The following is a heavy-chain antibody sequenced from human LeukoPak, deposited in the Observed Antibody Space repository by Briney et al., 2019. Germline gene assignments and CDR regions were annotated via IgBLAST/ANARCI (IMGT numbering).Heavy chain of an antibody. CDR3: AREHNMVRGVILYYFDY. J-gene: IGHJ4*02. Sequence: GGSLRLSCVASGFTFSNYWMSWVRQAPGKGLEWVANIKQDGSVEYYVDSVKGRFTISRDNSKNTLYLQMNSLRAEDTAVYYCAREHNMVRGVILYYFDYWGQGTLVTVSS. D-gene: IGHD3-10*01. CDR2: IKQDGSVE. CDR1: GFTFSNYW. V-gene: IGHV3-7*01.